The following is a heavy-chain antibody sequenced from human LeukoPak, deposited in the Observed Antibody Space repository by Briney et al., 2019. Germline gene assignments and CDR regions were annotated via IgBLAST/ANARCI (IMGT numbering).Heavy chain of an antibody. J-gene: IGHJ6*02. Sequence: GEPLKISCQASGYSFTSYWSCWVRQLPGKGREGRGIYYPGEADTRYSPSFQGQVTISADKSISTAYLPWSSLKASDTAMYSCARHDCSGGSCYLPSYYYGMDVWGQGTTVTVSS. CDR3: ARHDCSGGSCYLPSYYYGMDV. CDR2: YYPGEADT. D-gene: IGHD2-15*01. V-gene: IGHV5-51*01. CDR1: GYSFTSYW.